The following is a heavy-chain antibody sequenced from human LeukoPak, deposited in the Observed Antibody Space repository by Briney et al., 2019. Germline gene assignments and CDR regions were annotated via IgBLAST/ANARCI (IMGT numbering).Heavy chain of an antibody. D-gene: IGHD5-18*01. CDR1: GFIFGGYT. J-gene: IGHJ5*02. Sequence: PGGSLRLSCEGSGFIFGGYTMNWVRQAPGKGLEWVSFIRYDGSNKYYADSVKGRFTISRDNSKNTLYLQMNSLRAEDTAVYYCAKPMIGGYSSWGQGTLVTVSS. V-gene: IGHV3-30*02. CDR2: IRYDGSNK. CDR3: AKPMIGGYSS.